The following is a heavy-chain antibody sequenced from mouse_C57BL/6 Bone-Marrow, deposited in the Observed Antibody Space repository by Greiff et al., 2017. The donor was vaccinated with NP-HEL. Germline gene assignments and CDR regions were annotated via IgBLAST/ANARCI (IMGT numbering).Heavy chain of an antibody. CDR1: GYSFTSYY. D-gene: IGHD2-10*01. CDR2: IYPGSGNT. CDR3: ARSYYGNYDYFDY. V-gene: IGHV1-66*01. J-gene: IGHJ2*01. Sequence: VKLMESGPELVKPGASVKISCKASGYSFTSYYIHWVKQRPGQGLEWIGWIYPGSGNTKYNEKFKGKATLTADTSSSTAYMQLSSLTSEDSAVYYCARSYYGNYDYFDYWGQGTTLTVSS.